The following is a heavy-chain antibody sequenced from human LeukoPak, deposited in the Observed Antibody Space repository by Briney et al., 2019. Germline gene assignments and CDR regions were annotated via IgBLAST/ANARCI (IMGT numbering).Heavy chain of an antibody. V-gene: IGHV3-33*01. Sequence: PGMSLRLSCAAAGFTFNHYGMHWVRQAPGKGLQWGAVIWCDGTNQYYADSVKGRFTISRDDSGNTVYLQMNSLRPEDTGVYYCARDAQRGFDYSNSLEYWGQGTPVTVST. D-gene: IGHD4-11*01. CDR3: ARDAQRGFDYSNSLEY. CDR1: GFTFNHYG. J-gene: IGHJ4*02. CDR2: IWCDGTNQ.